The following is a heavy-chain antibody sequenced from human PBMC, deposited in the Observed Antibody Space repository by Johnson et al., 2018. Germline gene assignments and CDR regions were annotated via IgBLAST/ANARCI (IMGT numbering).Heavy chain of an antibody. Sequence: QLVESGGGLVKPGRSLRLSCTTSEFTFGDYAMSWFRQAPGKGLEWVGFIRSKAYGGTTEYAASVKGRFTISRDNAKNSRYLQMNSLRVEDTAVYYCARDGSSGWDAEYFQHWGQGTLVTVSA. D-gene: IGHD6-19*01. CDR2: IRSKAYGGTT. V-gene: IGHV3-49*05. CDR3: ARDGSSGWDAEYFQH. CDR1: EFTFGDYA. J-gene: IGHJ1*01.